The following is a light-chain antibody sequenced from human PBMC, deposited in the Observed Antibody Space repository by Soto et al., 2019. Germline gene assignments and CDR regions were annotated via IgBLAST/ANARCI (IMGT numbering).Light chain of an antibody. CDR1: QSIGLA. V-gene: IGKV3-15*01. Sequence: EIVLTQSPATLSLSPGERATLSCRASQSIGLAIAWYQHKPGQAPRLLIYGASTRATGIPVRFSGSASGTEFTLTISSLQSEDFTVYYCQQYNKWPLTFGQGTKVDIK. CDR2: GAS. J-gene: IGKJ1*01. CDR3: QQYNKWPLT.